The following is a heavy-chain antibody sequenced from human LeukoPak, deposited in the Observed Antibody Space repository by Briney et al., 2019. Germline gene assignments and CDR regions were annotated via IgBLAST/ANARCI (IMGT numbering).Heavy chain of an antibody. CDR3: ARWGIWYGSGSYYHPYYYYGMDV. J-gene: IGHJ6*02. V-gene: IGHV1-69*13. Sequence: SVKVSCKASGGTFSSYAISWVRRAPGQGLEWMGGIIPIFGTANYAQKFQGRVTITADESTSTAYMELSSLRSEDTAVYYCARWGIWYGSGSYYHPYYYYGMDVWGQGTTVTVSS. CDR1: GGTFSSYA. D-gene: IGHD3-10*01. CDR2: IIPIFGTA.